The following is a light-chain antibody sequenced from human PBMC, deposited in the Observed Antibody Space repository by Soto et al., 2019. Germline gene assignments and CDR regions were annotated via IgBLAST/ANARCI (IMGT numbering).Light chain of an antibody. CDR1: QSVSSTF. CDR2: GAS. V-gene: IGKV3-20*01. J-gene: IGKJ1*01. CDR3: QQFESSVT. Sequence: EIVLTQSPGSLSLSPGERATLSCRASQSVSSTFFAWYQQRPGQAPRLLMYGASSRATGIPERFSGSGSGTDFTLTISRLEPDDFGVYYCQQFESSVTFGQGTKVEIK.